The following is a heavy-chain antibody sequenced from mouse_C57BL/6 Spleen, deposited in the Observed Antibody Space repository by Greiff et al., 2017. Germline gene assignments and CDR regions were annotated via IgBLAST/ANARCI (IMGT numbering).Heavy chain of an antibody. J-gene: IGHJ2*01. CDR3: ARGRRQLRPYYFDY. V-gene: IGHV5-17*01. D-gene: IGHD3-2*02. Sequence: EVKLVESGGGLVKPGGSLKLSCAASGFTFSDYGMHWVRQAPEKGLEWVAYISSGSSTIYYADTVKGRFTISRDNAKNTLFLQMTSRRSEDTAMYCCARGRRQLRPYYFDYWGQGTTLTVSS. CDR2: ISSGSSTI. CDR1: GFTFSDYG.